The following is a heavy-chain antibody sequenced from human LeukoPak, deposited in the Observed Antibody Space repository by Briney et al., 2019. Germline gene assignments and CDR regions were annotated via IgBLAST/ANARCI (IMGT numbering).Heavy chain of an antibody. J-gene: IGHJ4*02. CDR3: AKCGNSGCHLIDY. D-gene: IGHD5-12*01. Sequence: PGGSLRLSCAASGFTFTTNAMSWVRQAPGKGLEWVSAISGRTGATYYADSEKGRFTISRGNSESTLYLQMGSLRAEDTAVYYCAKCGNSGCHLIDYWGQGTLVTVSS. V-gene: IGHV3-23*01. CDR2: ISGRTGAT. CDR1: GFTFTTNA.